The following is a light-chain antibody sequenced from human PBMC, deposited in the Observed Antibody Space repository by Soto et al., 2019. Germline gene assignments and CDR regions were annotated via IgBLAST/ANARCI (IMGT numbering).Light chain of an antibody. CDR1: SSNSGINT. V-gene: IGLV1-44*01. Sequence: QSALTQPPSASGTPGQRVTLSCSGSSSNSGINTVDWYQHLPGTAPKLLIYSNNQRSSGVPDRISGSKSGTSASLAISGLQSEDEADYYCAAWDDSLSGHYVFGTGTKVTVL. CDR2: SNN. J-gene: IGLJ1*01. CDR3: AAWDDSLSGHYV.